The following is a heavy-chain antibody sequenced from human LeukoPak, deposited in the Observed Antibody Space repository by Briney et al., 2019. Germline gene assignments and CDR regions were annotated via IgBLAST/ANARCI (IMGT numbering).Heavy chain of an antibody. CDR2: INHSGST. CDR1: GGSFSGYY. J-gene: IGHJ4*02. CDR3: ARLRVTMIVVAIAYFDY. Sequence: SETLSLTCAVYGGSFSGYYWSWIRQPPGKGLEWIGEINHSGSTNYNPSLKSRVTISVDTSKNQFSLKLSSVTAADTAVYYCARLRVTMIVVAIAYFDYWGQGTLVTVSS. V-gene: IGHV4-34*01. D-gene: IGHD3-22*01.